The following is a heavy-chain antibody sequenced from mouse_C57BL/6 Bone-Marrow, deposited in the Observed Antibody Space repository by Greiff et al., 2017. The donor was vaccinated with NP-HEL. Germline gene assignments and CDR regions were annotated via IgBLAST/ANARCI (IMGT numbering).Heavy chain of an antibody. CDR3: ARDPEIYYYGSSPYWYFDV. CDR1: GFTFSDYY. V-gene: IGHV5-16*01. Sequence: EVKLVESEGGSVQPGRSMKLSCTASGFTFSDYYMAWVRQVPEKGLEWVANINYDGSSTYYLDSLKSRFIISRDNAKNILYLQMSSLKSEDTATYYCARDPEIYYYGSSPYWYFDVWGTGTTVTVSS. CDR2: INYDGSST. J-gene: IGHJ1*03. D-gene: IGHD1-1*01.